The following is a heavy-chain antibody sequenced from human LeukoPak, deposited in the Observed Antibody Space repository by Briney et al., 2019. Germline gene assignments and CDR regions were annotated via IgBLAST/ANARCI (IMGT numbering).Heavy chain of an antibody. V-gene: IGHV4-39*07. CDR2: IYYSGST. CDR1: GGSISSSSYY. J-gene: IGHJ3*02. Sequence: SETLSLTCTVSGGSISSSSYYWGWIRQPPGKGLEWIGSIYYSGSTYCNPSLKSRVTISVDTSKNQFSLKLSSVTAADTAVYYCARATMVGGSYEIGAFDIWGQGTMVTVPS. CDR3: ARATMVGGSYEIGAFDI. D-gene: IGHD1-26*01.